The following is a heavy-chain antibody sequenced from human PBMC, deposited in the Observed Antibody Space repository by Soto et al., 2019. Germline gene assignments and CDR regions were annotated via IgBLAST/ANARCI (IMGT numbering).Heavy chain of an antibody. Sequence: GESLKISCKGSGYSFTSYWISWVRQMPGKGLEWMGRIDPSDSYTNYSPFFQGHVTISADKSISTAYLQWSSLKASDTAMYYCARHNPAGPIYFDYWGQGTLVTVSS. J-gene: IGHJ4*02. D-gene: IGHD6-13*01. CDR2: IDPSDSYT. CDR1: GYSFTSYW. CDR3: ARHNPAGPIYFDY. V-gene: IGHV5-10-1*01.